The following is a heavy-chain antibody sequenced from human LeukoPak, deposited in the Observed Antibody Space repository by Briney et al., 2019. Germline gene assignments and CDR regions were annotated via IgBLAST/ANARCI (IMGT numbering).Heavy chain of an antibody. J-gene: IGHJ4*02. CDR1: GFTFSDYY. CDR2: ISSSGSTI. Sequence: GGSLRLSCAASGFTFSDYYMSWIRQAPGKGLEWVSYISSSGSTIYYAGSVKGRFTISRDKAKNSLYLQMNSLRAEDTAVYYCARRSRFLEWLFSYYFDYWGQGTLVTVSS. V-gene: IGHV3-11*01. CDR3: ARRSRFLEWLFSYYFDY. D-gene: IGHD3-3*01.